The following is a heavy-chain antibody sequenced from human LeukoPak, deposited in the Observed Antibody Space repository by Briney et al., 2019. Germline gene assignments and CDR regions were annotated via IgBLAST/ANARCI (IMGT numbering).Heavy chain of an antibody. CDR3: ARQSFVSGYWGSSRIPFDC. CDR2: IYPGDSDT. V-gene: IGHV5-51*01. Sequence: SGESLKISCKGSGYSFTSYWIGWVRQMPGKGLEWMGIIYPGDSDTRYSPSFQGQVTISADKSINTAYLQWSSLKASDTAMYYCARQSFVSGYWGSSRIPFDCWGQGTLVTVSS. D-gene: IGHD2-2*03. J-gene: IGHJ4*02. CDR1: GYSFTSYW.